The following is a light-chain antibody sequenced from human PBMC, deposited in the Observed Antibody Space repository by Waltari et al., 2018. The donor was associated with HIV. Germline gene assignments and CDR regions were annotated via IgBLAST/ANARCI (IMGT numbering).Light chain of an antibody. CDR2: DNT. CDR3: QSFDTSLSASV. V-gene: IGLV1-40*01. Sequence: QSVLTQPPSVSGAPGQRVTISCTGSNPNIGAGYDVHWYQQCPGRTPKLPIYDNTNRPSGVPDRFSGYKSGTSAALAITGLQAVDETDYYCQSFDTSLSASVFGTGTRVTVL. J-gene: IGLJ1*01. CDR1: NPNIGAGYD.